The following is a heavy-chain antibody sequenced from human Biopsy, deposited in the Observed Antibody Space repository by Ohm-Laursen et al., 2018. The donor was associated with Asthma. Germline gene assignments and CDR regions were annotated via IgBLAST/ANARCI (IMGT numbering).Heavy chain of an antibody. CDR3: ASRGGDFWSGYYMDY. J-gene: IGHJ4*02. CDR2: LSHDNNYK. V-gene: IGHV3-30*04. CDR1: GFNLNTYS. D-gene: IGHD3-3*01. Sequence: SLRLSCTASGFNLNTYSVSWVRQAPGEGLAWVATLSHDNNYKGYADSVKGRFTISRDNPMKRLYLQMSSLTAEDTAVYYCASRGGDFWSGYYMDYWGQGTLVTVSS.